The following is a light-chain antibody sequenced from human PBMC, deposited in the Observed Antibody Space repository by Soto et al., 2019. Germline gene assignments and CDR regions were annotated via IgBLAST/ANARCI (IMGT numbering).Light chain of an antibody. V-gene: IGKV3-20*01. CDR2: GAS. Sequence: ETVLTQSPGTLSLSPGERATLSCRASQSVSSNYLAWYQQKPGQAPRLLIYGASTRATGIPDRFSGSGSGTDFTLTISRLEPEDFAVYYCQQVGRSPPSWTFGQGTKVEIK. CDR3: QQVGRSPPSWT. CDR1: QSVSSNY. J-gene: IGKJ1*01.